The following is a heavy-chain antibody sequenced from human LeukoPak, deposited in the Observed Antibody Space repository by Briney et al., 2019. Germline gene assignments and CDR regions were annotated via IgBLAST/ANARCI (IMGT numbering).Heavy chain of an antibody. D-gene: IGHD1-26*01. J-gene: IGHJ4*02. CDR1: GFDFSRIT. CDR2: ISSRTGTI. V-gene: IGHV3-48*04. Sequence: SGGSLRLSCAASGFDFSRITMNWVRQAPGKELEWISYISSRTGTIYYADSVKGRFTVSRDDAKNSLYLQMNSLRAEDTAVYYCARARVLGGGENFDYWGQGTLVTVSS. CDR3: ARARVLGGGENFDY.